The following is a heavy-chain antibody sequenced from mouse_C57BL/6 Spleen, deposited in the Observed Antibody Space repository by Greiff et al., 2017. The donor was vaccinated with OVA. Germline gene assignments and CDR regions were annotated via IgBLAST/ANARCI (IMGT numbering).Heavy chain of an antibody. Sequence: QVQLQQPGAELVKPGASVKLSCKASGYTFTSYWITWVKQRPGPGLEWIGAIYPGSGSTNYTEKFKSKATLTVDTSASKAYMQLSSLTAEDAAVYYCARTGENYYGSSHDWVAYWGQGTLVTVSA. V-gene: IGHV1-55*01. CDR2: IYPGSGST. J-gene: IGHJ3*01. CDR1: GYTFTSYW. D-gene: IGHD1-1*01. CDR3: ARTGENYYGSSHDWVAY.